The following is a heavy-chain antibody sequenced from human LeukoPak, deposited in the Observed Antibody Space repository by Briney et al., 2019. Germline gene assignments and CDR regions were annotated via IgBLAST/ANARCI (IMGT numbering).Heavy chain of an antibody. CDR2: ITYDGNHQ. CDR3: ARSGLSRFGF. D-gene: IGHD2/OR15-2a*01. CDR1: GFTFSHYG. Sequence: PGGSLRLSCAASGFTFSHYGMHWVRQAPGKGLDWVAVITYDGNHQYYADSVKGRFTISRDNSKNTLYLQMNSLRAEDTAVYYCARSGLSRFGFWGQGTLVAVSS. V-gene: IGHV3-30*12. J-gene: IGHJ4*02.